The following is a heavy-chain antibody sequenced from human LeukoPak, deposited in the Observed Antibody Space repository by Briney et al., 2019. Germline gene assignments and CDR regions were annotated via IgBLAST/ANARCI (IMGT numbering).Heavy chain of an antibody. CDR1: GYSFTSYW. J-gene: IGHJ5*02. CDR3: ARGYIVTTYNWFDP. V-gene: IGHV5-51*01. D-gene: IGHD5-12*01. CDR2: IYPGDSDS. Sequence: GESLKISCKGSGYSFTSYWIGWVRQMPGKGLEWMGIIYPGDSDSRYSPSFQGQVTISADKSINTAYLQWSGLKASDSAMYYCARGYIVTTYNWFDPWGQGTLVTVSS.